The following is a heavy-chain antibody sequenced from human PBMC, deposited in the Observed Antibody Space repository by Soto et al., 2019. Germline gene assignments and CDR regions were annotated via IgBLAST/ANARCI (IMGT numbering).Heavy chain of an antibody. CDR1: GFTFSSYS. CDR2: ISSSSSTI. D-gene: IGHD4-17*01. J-gene: IGHJ6*03. Sequence: EVQLVESGGGLVRPGGSLRLSCAASGFTFSSYSMNWVRQAPGKGREWVSYISSSSSTIYYADSVKGRFTISRDNAKNSLYLQMNTLRAEDTAVYYCARNGDRYYYYYYMDVWGKGTTVTVSS. CDR3: ARNGDRYYYYYYMDV. V-gene: IGHV3-48*01.